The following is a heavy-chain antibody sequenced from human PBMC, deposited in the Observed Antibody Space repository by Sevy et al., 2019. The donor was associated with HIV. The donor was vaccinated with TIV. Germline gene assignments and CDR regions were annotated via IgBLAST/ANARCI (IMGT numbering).Heavy chain of an antibody. CDR2: IIPIFGTA. J-gene: IGHJ4*02. V-gene: IGHV1-69*13. CDR1: GGTFSSYA. Sequence: ASVKVSCKASGGTFSSYAISWVRQAPGQGLEWMGGIIPIFGTANYAQKFQGRVTITADESTSTAYMGLSSLRSEDTAVYYCAREGGYSSSWYTGFDYWGQGTLVTVSS. D-gene: IGHD6-13*01. CDR3: AREGGYSSSWYTGFDY.